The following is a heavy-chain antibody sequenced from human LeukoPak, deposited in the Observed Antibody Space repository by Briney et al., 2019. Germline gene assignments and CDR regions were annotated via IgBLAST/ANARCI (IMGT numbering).Heavy chain of an antibody. CDR2: IKQDGSEK. J-gene: IGHJ3*02. D-gene: IGHD1-26*01. CDR3: AEGGLLEWVAFDI. Sequence: PGGSLRLSCAASGFTFSSYWMSWVRQAPGKGLEWVANIKQDGSEKYYVDSVKGRFTISRDNAKNSLYLQMNSLRAEDTAVYYCAEGGLLEWVAFDIWGQGTMVTVSS. CDR1: GFTFSSYW. V-gene: IGHV3-7*01.